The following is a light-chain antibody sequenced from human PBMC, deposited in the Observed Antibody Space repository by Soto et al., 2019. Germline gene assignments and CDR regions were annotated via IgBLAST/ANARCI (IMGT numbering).Light chain of an antibody. CDR1: NIGSKS. CDR3: QLWDSSRDHPV. V-gene: IGLV3-21*04. J-gene: IGLJ2*01. CDR2: YDS. Sequence: SSELTQPPSVSVAPGKTARITCGGNNIGSKSVHWYQQKPGQAPVLVIYYDSDRPSGIPERFSGSNSGNTATLTISRVEAGDEADYYCQLWDSSRDHPVFGGGTKLTVL.